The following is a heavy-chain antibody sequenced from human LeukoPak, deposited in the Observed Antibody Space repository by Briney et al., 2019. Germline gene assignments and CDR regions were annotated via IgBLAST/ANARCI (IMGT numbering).Heavy chain of an antibody. CDR3: ARRVYYGSGSFWNWFDP. D-gene: IGHD3-10*01. CDR2: IHYGGSN. V-gene: IGHV4-39*01. J-gene: IGHJ5*02. Sequence: SETLSLTCTVSGDSISSSSYYWGWIRQPPGKGLEWIGSIHYGGSNYYNPSLKSRVTISVDPSENQFSLKLSSVTAADTAVYYCARRVYYGSGSFWNWFDPWGQGTLVTVSS. CDR1: GDSISSSSYY.